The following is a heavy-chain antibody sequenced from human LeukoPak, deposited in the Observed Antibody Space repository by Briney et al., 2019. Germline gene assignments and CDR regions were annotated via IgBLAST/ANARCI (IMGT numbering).Heavy chain of an antibody. CDR1: GYTFTGYY. Sequence: ALVKVSCKASGYTFTGYYMHWVRQAPGQGLEWMGWINPNSGGTNYAQKFQGRVTMTRDTSISTAYMELSRLRSDDTAVYYCASSVLRFLEWLARDYYYMDVWGKGTTVTVSS. CDR2: INPNSGGT. J-gene: IGHJ6*03. V-gene: IGHV1-2*02. D-gene: IGHD3-3*01. CDR3: ASSVLRFLEWLARDYYYMDV.